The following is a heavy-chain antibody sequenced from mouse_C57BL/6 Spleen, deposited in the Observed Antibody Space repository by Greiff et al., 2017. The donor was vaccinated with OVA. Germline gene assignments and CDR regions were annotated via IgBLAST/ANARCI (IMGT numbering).Heavy chain of an antibody. CDR1: GYTFTSYG. D-gene: IGHD2-3*01. CDR3: ARIYDGYYFCDD. Sequence: QVQLKQSGAELARPGASVKLSCKASGYTFTSYGISWVKQRPGQGLEWIGEIYPRSGNTYYNEKFKGQATLTADKSSSTAYMELRSLTSEDSAVYFCARIYDGYYFCDDWGQGTTLTVSS. CDR2: IYPRSGNT. J-gene: IGHJ2*01. V-gene: IGHV1-81*01.